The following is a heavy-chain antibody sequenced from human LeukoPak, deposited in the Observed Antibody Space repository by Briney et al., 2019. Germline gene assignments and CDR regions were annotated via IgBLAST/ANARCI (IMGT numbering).Heavy chain of an antibody. V-gene: IGHV3-30*18. J-gene: IGHJ6*02. Sequence: GGSLRLSCAASGFTFSSYGMHWVRQAPGKGLEWVAVISYDGSNKYYADSVKGRFTISRDNSKNTLYLQMNSLRAEDTAVYYCAKDGGYYDFWTGGYYYYGMDVWGQGTTVTVPS. CDR3: AKDGGYYDFWTGGYYYYGMDV. CDR2: ISYDGSNK. D-gene: IGHD3-3*01. CDR1: GFTFSSYG.